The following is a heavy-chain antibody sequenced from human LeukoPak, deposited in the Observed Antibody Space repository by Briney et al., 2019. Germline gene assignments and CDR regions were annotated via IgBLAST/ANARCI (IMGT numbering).Heavy chain of an antibody. CDR3: ARYITIFDY. V-gene: IGHV4-59*01. Sequence: SETLSLTCTVSGGSISGYYWSWIRQPPGKGLEWIGYIYYSGSTNYNPSLKSRVTISVDTSKNQFSLRLSSVTAADTAVYYCARYITIFDYWGQGTLVTVSS. J-gene: IGHJ4*02. CDR1: GGSISGYY. CDR2: IYYSGST. D-gene: IGHD3-3*01.